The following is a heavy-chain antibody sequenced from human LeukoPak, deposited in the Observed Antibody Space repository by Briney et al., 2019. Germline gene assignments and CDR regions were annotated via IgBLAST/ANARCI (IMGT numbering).Heavy chain of an antibody. J-gene: IGHJ6*02. CDR3: AKDLAAAGTKDGMDV. CDR2: ISWNSGSI. Sequence: GGSLSLSCAASGFTFGDYAMHWVRQAPGKGLEWVSGISWNSGSIGYADFVKGRFTISRDNAKNSLYLQMNSLRAEDTALYYCAKDLAAAGTKDGMDVWGQGTTVTVSS. D-gene: IGHD6-13*01. CDR1: GFTFGDYA. V-gene: IGHV3-9*01.